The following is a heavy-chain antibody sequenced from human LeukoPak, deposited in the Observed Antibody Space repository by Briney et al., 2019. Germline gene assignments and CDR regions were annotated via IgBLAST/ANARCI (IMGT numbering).Heavy chain of an antibody. Sequence: PGGSLRLSCAASGFTFSSYSMNWVRQAPGKGLEWVSSISSSSSYIYYADSVKGRFTISRDNAKNSLYLQMNSLRAEDTAVYYCARCPPHHEWEHDFDYWGQGTLVTVSS. J-gene: IGHJ4*02. CDR2: ISSSSSYI. CDR1: GFTFSSYS. V-gene: IGHV3-21*01. D-gene: IGHD1-26*01. CDR3: ARCPPHHEWEHDFDY.